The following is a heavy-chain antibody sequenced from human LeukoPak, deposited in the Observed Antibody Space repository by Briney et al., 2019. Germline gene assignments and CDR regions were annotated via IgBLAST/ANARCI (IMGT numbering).Heavy chain of an antibody. CDR2: IYSDGST. CDR3: ARARKVGAAFDY. Sequence: GGSLRLSCAASGFTVSSNYMNWVRQAPGKGLEWVSVIYSDGSTYYADSVKGRFTISRDNSKNTLYLQMNSLRAEDTAVYYCARARKVGAAFDYWGQGTLVTVSS. D-gene: IGHD1-26*01. J-gene: IGHJ4*02. CDR1: GFTVSSNY. V-gene: IGHV3-66*01.